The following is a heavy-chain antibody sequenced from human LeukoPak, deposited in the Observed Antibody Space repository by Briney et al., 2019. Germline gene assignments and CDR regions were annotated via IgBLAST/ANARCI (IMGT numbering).Heavy chain of an antibody. J-gene: IGHJ4*02. V-gene: IGHV3-30*02. CDR1: GFTFSSYG. CDR3: AKIPTVDLVDY. Sequence: GGSLRLSCAASGFTFSSYGMHWVRQAPGKGREWGAFIRYDGSNKYYADSVRGPFTTSRDNSKNTLYLQMNRPRAEDTAVYYCAKIPTVDLVDYWGQGTLVTVSS. CDR2: IRYDGSNK. D-gene: IGHD5-12*01.